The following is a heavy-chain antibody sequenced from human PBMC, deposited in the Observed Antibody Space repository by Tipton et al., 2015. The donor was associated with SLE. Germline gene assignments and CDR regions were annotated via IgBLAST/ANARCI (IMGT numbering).Heavy chain of an antibody. J-gene: IGHJ4*02. D-gene: IGHD3-3*02. CDR3: ARDISPLYGFDY. V-gene: IGHV3-21*01. CDR1: GITFSSYS. CDR2: ISSSSSYI. Sequence: SLRLSCAASGITFSSYSMNWVRQAPGKGLEWVSSISSSSSYIYYADSVKGRFTISRDNAKNSLYLQMNSLRAEDTAVYYCARDISPLYGFDYWGQGTLVTVSS.